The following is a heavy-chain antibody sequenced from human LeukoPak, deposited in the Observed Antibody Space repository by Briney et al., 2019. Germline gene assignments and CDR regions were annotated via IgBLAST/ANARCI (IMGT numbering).Heavy chain of an antibody. CDR1: GGSISSYY. CDR3: ARLSHRGIFGVSNMDV. D-gene: IGHD3-3*01. J-gene: IGHJ6*03. Sequence: SETLSLTCTVSGGSISSYYWSWIRQPPGKGLEWIGYIYYSGSTNYNPSLESRVTISVDTSKNQFSLKLSSVTAADTAVYYCARLSHRGIFGVSNMDVWGKGTTVTVSS. V-gene: IGHV4-59*01. CDR2: IYYSGST.